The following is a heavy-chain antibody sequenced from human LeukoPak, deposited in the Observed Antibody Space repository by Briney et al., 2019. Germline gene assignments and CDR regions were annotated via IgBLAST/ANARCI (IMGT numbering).Heavy chain of an antibody. Sequence: GGSLRLSCAASGFTFSSYWMNWARQAPGKGLEWVASINHNGNVNYYVDSVKGRFTISRDNAKNSLYLQMSNLRAEDTALYYCARNWGNLYFDLWGRGTLVTVSS. V-gene: IGHV3-7*03. CDR1: GFTFSSYW. CDR2: INHNGNVN. CDR3: ARNWGNLYFDL. D-gene: IGHD3-16*01. J-gene: IGHJ2*01.